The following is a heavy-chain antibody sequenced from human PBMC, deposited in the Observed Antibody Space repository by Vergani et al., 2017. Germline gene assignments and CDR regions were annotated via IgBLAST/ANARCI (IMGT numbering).Heavy chain of an antibody. CDR1: GFTFSSYG. CDR3: AREESSSWDRGAFDD. Sequence: QVQLVESGGGVVQPGRSLRLSCAASGFTFSSYGMHWVRQAPGKGLEWVAVIWYDGSNKYYADSVKGRFTISRDNSKNTLYLQMNSLRAEDTAVYYCAREESSSWDRGAFDDWGQGTLVTVSS. V-gene: IGHV3-33*01. D-gene: IGHD6-13*01. J-gene: IGHJ4*02. CDR2: IWYDGSNK.